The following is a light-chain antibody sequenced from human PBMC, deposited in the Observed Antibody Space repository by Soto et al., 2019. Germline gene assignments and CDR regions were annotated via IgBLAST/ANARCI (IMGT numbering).Light chain of an antibody. CDR1: QSVSSK. CDR3: QQYSSSART. Sequence: EYEMTQSPATRSMSSMEGATLSCRASQSVSSKLAWYQQKPGQAPRLLIYGASSRATGIPDRFSGSGSGTDFTLTIRRLEPEDSAVHNCQQYSSSARTFGQGTKVDIK. J-gene: IGKJ1*01. CDR2: GAS. V-gene: IGKV3-20*01.